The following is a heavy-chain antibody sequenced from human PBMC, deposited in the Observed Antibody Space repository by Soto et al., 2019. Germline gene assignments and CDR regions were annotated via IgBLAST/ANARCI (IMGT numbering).Heavy chain of an antibody. CDR3: ARDIRDFDWQQDDY. D-gene: IGHD3-9*01. V-gene: IGHV1-18*01. CDR2: ISPYNGNT. CDR1: GYTFTSHG. J-gene: IGHJ4*02. Sequence: QAQLVQSGAEVKKPGASVQVSCKASGYTFTSHGINWVRQAPGQGLEWMGRISPYNGNTKYAQKFQGRVTVTTDASTSTAYMELGSLRPDDTAVYYCARDIRDFDWQQDDYWGQGTLVTVSS.